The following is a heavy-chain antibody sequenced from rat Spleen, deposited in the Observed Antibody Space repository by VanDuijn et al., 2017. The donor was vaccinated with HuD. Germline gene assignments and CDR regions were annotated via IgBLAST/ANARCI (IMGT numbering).Heavy chain of an antibody. V-gene: IGHV5-25*01. CDR1: GFTFSNYD. CDR3: ARRGGTTTYFDY. J-gene: IGHJ2*01. D-gene: IGHD1-10*01. Sequence: EVQLVESGGGLVQPGRSLKLSCAASGFTFSNYDMAWVRQAPTQGLAWIASISTGGGNTYYRDSVKGRFTVSRDNAKSTLYLQMDSLRSEDTATYYCARRGGTTTYFDYWGQGVMVTVSS. CDR2: ISTGGGNT.